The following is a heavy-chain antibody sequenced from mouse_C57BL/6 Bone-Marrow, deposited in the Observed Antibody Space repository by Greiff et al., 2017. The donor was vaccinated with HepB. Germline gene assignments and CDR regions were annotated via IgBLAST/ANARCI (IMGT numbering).Heavy chain of an antibody. CDR2: IYPGNSDT. Sequence: VQLQQSGTVLARPGASVKMSCKTSGYTFTSYWMHWVKQRPGQGLEWIGAIYPGNSDTSYNQKFKGKAKLTAVTSASTAYMELSSLTNEVSAVYYCLYPWFAYWGQGTLVTVSA. J-gene: IGHJ3*01. V-gene: IGHV1-5*01. CDR3: LYPWFAY. CDR1: GYTFTSYW.